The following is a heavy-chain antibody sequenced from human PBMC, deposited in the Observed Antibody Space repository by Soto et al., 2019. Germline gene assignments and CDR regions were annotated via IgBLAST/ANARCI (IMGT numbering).Heavy chain of an antibody. CDR1: GYTFIRNS. CDR2: FHPSDSQA. J-gene: IGHJ5*02. D-gene: IGHD3-3*01. CDR3: GTDYNFWSA. V-gene: IGHV5-51*01. Sequence: EVQLVQSGTEVKKPGDSLKISCEFPGYTFIRNSIAWVRQMPGGGLEWMGLFHPSDSQANYSPSFQGQVTISVDRSTNTAYLPWNSLKASDTAMYYCGTDYNFWSAWGQGTLVIVSS.